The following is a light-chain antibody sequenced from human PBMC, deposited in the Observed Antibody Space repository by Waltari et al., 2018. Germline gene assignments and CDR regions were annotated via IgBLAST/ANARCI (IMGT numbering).Light chain of an antibody. CDR3: QSYDNILGGSV. J-gene: IGLJ2*01. CDR2: GNW. CDR1: SSNRGAGRD. V-gene: IGLV1-40*01. Sequence: QSVLTQPPSVSGAPGQRVTLPCTGSSSNRGAGRDVPWYQQLPGTAPKLLLFGNWYRPSGVPDRFSGSKSGTSASLAIAGLQAEDEAEYYCQSYDNILGGSVFGGGTKLTVL.